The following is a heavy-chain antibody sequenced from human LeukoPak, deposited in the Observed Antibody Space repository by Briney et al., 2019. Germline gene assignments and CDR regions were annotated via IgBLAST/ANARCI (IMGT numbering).Heavy chain of an antibody. CDR3: ARDFFPVVDSTWYEIGY. Sequence: GGSLRLSCAASGFTFSSYWMSWVRQAPGKGLEWVANIKQDGSEKYYVDSVKGRFTISRDNAKNSLYLQMNSLRAEDTAVYYCARDFFPVVDSTWYEIGYWGQGTLVTVSS. J-gene: IGHJ4*02. CDR2: IKQDGSEK. D-gene: IGHD2-21*01. CDR1: GFTFSSYW. V-gene: IGHV3-7*01.